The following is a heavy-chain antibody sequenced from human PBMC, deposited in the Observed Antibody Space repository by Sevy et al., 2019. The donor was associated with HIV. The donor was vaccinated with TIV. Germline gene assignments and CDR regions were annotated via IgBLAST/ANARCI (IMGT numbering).Heavy chain of an antibody. D-gene: IGHD3-16*02. Sequence: GGSLRLSCAASGFTFSSYAMHWVRQAPGKGLEWVAVISYDGSNKYYADSVKGRFTISRDNSKNTLYLQMNSLRAEDTAVYYCAKRYSDYDYVWGSYRQGPSDAFDIWGQGTMVTVSS. V-gene: IGHV3-30-3*01. CDR1: GFTFSSYA. CDR2: ISYDGSNK. CDR3: AKRYSDYDYVWGSYRQGPSDAFDI. J-gene: IGHJ3*02.